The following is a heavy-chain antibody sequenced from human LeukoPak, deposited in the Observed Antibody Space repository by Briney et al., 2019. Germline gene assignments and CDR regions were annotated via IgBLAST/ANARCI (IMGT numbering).Heavy chain of an antibody. J-gene: IGHJ4*02. CDR2: IYYSGST. CDR1: GGSISSYY. Sequence: PSETLSLTCTVSGGSISSYYWSWIRQPPGKGLEWIGYIYYSGSTNYNPSLKSRVTISVDTSKNQFSLKLSSVTAADTAVYYCASPSMGIGGAIDYWGQGTLVTVSS. CDR3: ASPSMGIGGAIDY. V-gene: IGHV4-59*08. D-gene: IGHD1-26*01.